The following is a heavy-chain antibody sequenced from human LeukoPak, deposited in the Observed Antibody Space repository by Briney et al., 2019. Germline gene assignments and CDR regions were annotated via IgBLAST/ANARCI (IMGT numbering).Heavy chain of an antibody. V-gene: IGHV3-30*03. D-gene: IGHD6-13*01. CDR3: ASAIAAAGNY. CDR1: GFIFSHYG. J-gene: IGHJ4*02. Sequence: GGSLRLSCAASGFIFSHYGMHWVRQAPGKGLEWVAVISFDGSNKYYADSVKGRFTISSDNSKNTLYLQMNSLRAEDTAVYYCASAIAAAGNYWGQGTLVTVSS. CDR2: ISFDGSNK.